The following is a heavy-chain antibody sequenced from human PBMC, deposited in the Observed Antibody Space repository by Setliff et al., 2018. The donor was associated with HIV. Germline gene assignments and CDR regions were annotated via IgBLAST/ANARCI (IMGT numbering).Heavy chain of an antibody. Sequence: TSETLSLTCTVSGGSISSGGYYWSWIRQHPGKGLEWIGYIHCSGSTYFNPSLKSRVTISLDTSKNQFSLKVSSMTAADTAVYYCARNSKNWNYPVEYYDYYMDVWGTGTTVTVSS. CDR3: ARNSKNWNYPVEYYDYYMDV. CDR2: IHCSGST. V-gene: IGHV4-31*03. J-gene: IGHJ6*03. D-gene: IGHD1-7*01. CDR1: GGSISSGGYY.